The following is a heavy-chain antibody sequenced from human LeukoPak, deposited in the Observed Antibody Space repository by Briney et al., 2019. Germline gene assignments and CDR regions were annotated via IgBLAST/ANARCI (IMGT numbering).Heavy chain of an antibody. D-gene: IGHD2-21*01. Sequence: SETLSLTCTVSGGSMSNYYWSWIRQPPGKGLEWIGYMYYNGGTNYNPSLKSRVTISVDTSKSQFSLKLTSVTAADTAMHYCARDDWKGKFDPWGQGTLVTVSS. J-gene: IGHJ5*02. CDR1: GGSMSNYY. V-gene: IGHV4-59*01. CDR2: MYYNGGT. CDR3: ARDDWKGKFDP.